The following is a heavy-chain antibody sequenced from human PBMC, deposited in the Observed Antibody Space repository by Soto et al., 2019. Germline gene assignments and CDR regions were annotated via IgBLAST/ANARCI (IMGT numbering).Heavy chain of an antibody. D-gene: IGHD1-26*01. CDR3: AREADSALPWCGNPDS. J-gene: IGHJ5*01. CDR2: IWYDGTNK. Sequence: GGSLRLSCAASEFIFMSYGMHWVRQAPGKGLEWVAYIWYDGTNKFYADSVKGRFTISRDNSKNTLYLQMDSLTAEATAAYYCAREADSALPWCGNPDSWGRGTXVTVSS. CDR1: EFIFMSYG. V-gene: IGHV3-33*01.